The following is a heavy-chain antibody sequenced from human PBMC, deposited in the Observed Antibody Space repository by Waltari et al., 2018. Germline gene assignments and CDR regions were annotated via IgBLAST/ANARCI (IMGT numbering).Heavy chain of an antibody. CDR3: ARTYQSGSYSDY. CDR2: INTRNGGT. D-gene: IGHD1-26*01. CDR1: GYPFTSYY. J-gene: IGHJ4*02. Sequence: QVQLVQSGAEVKKPGASVKVSCKTSGYPFTSYYMHWVRQAPGQGLEWMGWINTRNGGTSYAQNYQGRVTMTRDTSISTAYMELSRLISNDTAVYYCARTYQSGSYSDYWGQGTPVTVSS. V-gene: IGHV1-2*02.